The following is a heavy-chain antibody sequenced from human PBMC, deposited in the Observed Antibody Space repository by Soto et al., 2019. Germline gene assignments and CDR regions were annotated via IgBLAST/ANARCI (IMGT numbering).Heavy chain of an antibody. CDR3: ARSRYFDWLPLDS. J-gene: IGHJ4*02. CDR2: VYHSGDT. D-gene: IGHD3-9*01. CDR1: GGSISTSNW. V-gene: IGHV4-4*02. Sequence: QVQLQESGPGLVKPSGTLSLTCAVSGGSISTSNWWAWVRQSPGKGLEWLGEVYHSGDTNYNPSLKSRVTVSVYYPKNQFSLKLSSVTAADTAVYFCARSRYFDWLPLDSWGQGTLVTVSS.